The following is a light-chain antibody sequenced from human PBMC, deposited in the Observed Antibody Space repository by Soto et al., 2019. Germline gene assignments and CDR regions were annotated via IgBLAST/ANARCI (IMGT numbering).Light chain of an antibody. CDR1: QSVKTF. CDR3: QQYHNWPIT. CDR2: AAT. Sequence: EIVLTQSPATLSLSPGERATLSCRASQSVKTFLVWYQQKPGQAPKLVIYAATTRATGSPARFSGSGSGTDFTLTISSLQSEDFAVYYCQQYHNWPITFGQGTRLEI. V-gene: IGKV3-15*01. J-gene: IGKJ5*01.